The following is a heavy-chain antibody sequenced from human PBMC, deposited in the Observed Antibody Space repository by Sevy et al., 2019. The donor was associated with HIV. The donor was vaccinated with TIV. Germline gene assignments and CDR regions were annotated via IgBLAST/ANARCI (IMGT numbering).Heavy chain of an antibody. D-gene: IGHD2-2*01. CDR3: ARDRGFSSTSEYGMDV. J-gene: IGHJ6*02. Sequence: ASVKVSCKASGGTFSKYAITWVRQAPRQGLEWIGGIIPIFGTANYAQKFQGRVTITADESTSTAYMELSSLRSEDTAVYYCARDRGFSSTSEYGMDVWGQGTTVTVSS. V-gene: IGHV1-69*13. CDR1: GGTFSKYA. CDR2: IIPIFGTA.